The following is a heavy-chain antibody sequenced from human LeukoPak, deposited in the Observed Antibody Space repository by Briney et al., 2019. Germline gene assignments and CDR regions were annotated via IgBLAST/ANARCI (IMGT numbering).Heavy chain of an antibody. Sequence: GGSLRLSCAASGFTFSGYAMTWVRQGPGKGLEWVSIISGSGGSTYYADSVKGRFTISRDNSKNTLYLQMNSLRAEDTAVYYCAKGLFYGSGSYYLDYWGQGTLVTVSS. CDR3: AKGLFYGSGSYYLDY. D-gene: IGHD3-10*01. V-gene: IGHV3-23*01. CDR2: ISGSGGST. J-gene: IGHJ4*02. CDR1: GFTFSGYA.